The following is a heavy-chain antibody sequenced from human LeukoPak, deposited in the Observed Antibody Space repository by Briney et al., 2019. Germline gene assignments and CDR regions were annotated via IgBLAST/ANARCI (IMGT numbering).Heavy chain of an antibody. Sequence: GGSLRLSCAASGFTFSSYGMHWVRQAPGKGLEWVAVISYDGSNKYYADSVKGRFTISRDNSKNTLYLQMNSLRAEDTAVYYCAKDLGSMVRGVILDYWGQGTLVTVSS. CDR2: ISYDGSNK. V-gene: IGHV3-30*18. D-gene: IGHD3-10*01. J-gene: IGHJ4*02. CDR3: AKDLGSMVRGVILDY. CDR1: GFTFSSYG.